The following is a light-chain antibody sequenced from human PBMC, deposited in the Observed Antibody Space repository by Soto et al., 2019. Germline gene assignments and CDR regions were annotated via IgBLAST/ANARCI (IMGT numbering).Light chain of an antibody. CDR3: QQGYSTPFT. Sequence: DIQMTQSPSSLSASVRDRVTITCRASQSISSYLNWYQQKPGKAPKLLIYAASSLQSGIPSRFSGSGSGTDFTLTISSLQPEDFATYYCQQGYSTPFTLGPGTKVDIK. CDR2: AAS. CDR1: QSISSY. J-gene: IGKJ3*01. V-gene: IGKV1-39*01.